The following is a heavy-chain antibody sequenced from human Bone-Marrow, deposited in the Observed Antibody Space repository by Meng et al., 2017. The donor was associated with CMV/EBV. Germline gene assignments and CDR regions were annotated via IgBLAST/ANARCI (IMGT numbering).Heavy chain of an antibody. CDR2: ISGNGGTV. D-gene: IGHD3-10*01. Sequence: GGSLRLSCVASGFAFDEHAMHWVRQVPGKGLEWVSGISGNGGTVDYANSVKGRFSVSRDNAKNSLYLQMSSLRHEDTALYYCVKDSGFFNWFDFWGQGSLVTVS. CDR1: GFAFDEHA. CDR3: VKDSGFFNWFDF. V-gene: IGHV3-9*01. J-gene: IGHJ5*01.